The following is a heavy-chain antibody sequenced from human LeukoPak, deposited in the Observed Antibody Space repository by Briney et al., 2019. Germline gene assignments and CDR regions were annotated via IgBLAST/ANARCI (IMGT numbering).Heavy chain of an antibody. CDR2: ISQDGSTQ. CDR3: ARENSAFDI. Sequence: GGSLRLSCAASGFTFRNYVMHWGRQAPGKGLEWVAGISQDGSTQYYADSVKGRFTMSRDNSKDTVHLQMNSLRAEDTALYYCARENSAFDIWGHGTMVTVSS. V-gene: IGHV3-30*04. CDR1: GFTFRNYV. J-gene: IGHJ3*02. D-gene: IGHD4-23*01.